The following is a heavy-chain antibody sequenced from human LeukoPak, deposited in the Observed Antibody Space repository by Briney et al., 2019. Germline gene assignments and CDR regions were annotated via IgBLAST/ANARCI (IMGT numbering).Heavy chain of an antibody. Sequence: SETLSLTCAVYGGSFSGYYWSWIRQPPGKGLEWIGEINHSGSTNYNPSLKSRVTISVDTSKNQFSLKLSSVTAADTAVYYCARDQHIIRSDYYYYGMDVWGQGTTVTVSS. CDR3: ARDQHIIRSDYYYYGMDV. D-gene: IGHD3-3*01. CDR2: INHSGST. J-gene: IGHJ6*02. CDR1: GGSFSGYY. V-gene: IGHV4-34*01.